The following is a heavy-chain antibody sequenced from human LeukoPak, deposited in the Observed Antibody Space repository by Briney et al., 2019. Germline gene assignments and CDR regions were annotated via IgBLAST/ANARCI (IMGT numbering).Heavy chain of an antibody. J-gene: IGHJ4*02. D-gene: IGHD5-12*01. CDR3: ARDAYSGYENFDY. V-gene: IGHV3-7*01. CDR1: GFTFSSYW. CDR2: IKQDGSEK. Sequence: GGSLRLSCAASGFTFSSYWMSWVRQAPGKGLEWVANIKQDGSEKYYVDSVKGRFTISRDNAKNSLYLQMNSLRAEDTAVYYCARDAYSGYENFDYWGQGTLVTVSS.